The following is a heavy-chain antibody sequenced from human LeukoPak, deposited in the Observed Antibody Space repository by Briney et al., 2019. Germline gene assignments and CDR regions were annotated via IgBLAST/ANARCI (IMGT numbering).Heavy chain of an antibody. CDR3: ARVGKDIVVVPAAIFDY. V-gene: IGHV1-46*01. D-gene: IGHD2-2*01. Sequence: ASVKVSCKASGYTFTGYYMHWVRQAPGQGLEWMGIINPSGGSTSYAQKFQGRVTMTRDMSTSTVYMELSSLRSEDTAVYYCARVGKDIVVVPAAIFDYWGQGTLVTVSS. CDR2: INPSGGST. J-gene: IGHJ4*02. CDR1: GYTFTGYY.